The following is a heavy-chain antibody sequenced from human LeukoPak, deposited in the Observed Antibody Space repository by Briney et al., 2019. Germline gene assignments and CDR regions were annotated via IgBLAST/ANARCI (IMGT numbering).Heavy chain of an antibody. J-gene: IGHJ4*02. CDR3: ARDGRTIAARPDYFDY. Sequence: KPGGSLRLSCAASGFTFSDYYMSWIRQAPGKGLEWVSYISSSGSTIYYADSVKGRFTIFRDNAKNSLYLQMNSLRAEDTAVYYCARDGRTIAARPDYFDYWGQGTLVTVSS. CDR1: GFTFSDYY. CDR2: ISSSGSTI. V-gene: IGHV3-11*01. D-gene: IGHD6-6*01.